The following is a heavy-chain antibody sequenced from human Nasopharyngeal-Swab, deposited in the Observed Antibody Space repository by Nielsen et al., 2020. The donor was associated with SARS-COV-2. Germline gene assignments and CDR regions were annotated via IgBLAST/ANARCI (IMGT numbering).Heavy chain of an antibody. J-gene: IGHJ6*02. Sequence: ASVKVSCKASGYTFTSYGISWVRQAPGQGLEGMGWISAYNGNTNYAQKLQGRVTMTTDTSTSTAYMELRSLRSDDTAVYYCARLYCGGDCYSEDYYGMDVWGQGTTVTVSS. CDR1: GYTFTSYG. D-gene: IGHD2-21*02. CDR3: ARLYCGGDCYSEDYYGMDV. CDR2: ISAYNGNT. V-gene: IGHV1-18*01.